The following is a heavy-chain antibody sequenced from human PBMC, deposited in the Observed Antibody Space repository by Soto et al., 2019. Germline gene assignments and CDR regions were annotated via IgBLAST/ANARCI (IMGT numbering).Heavy chain of an antibody. CDR3: ARGASYSSGWYGPFDP. CDR2: IIPIFGTA. V-gene: IGHV1-69*13. J-gene: IGHJ5*02. D-gene: IGHD6-19*01. Sequence: SVKVSCKASGGTFSSYAISWVRQAPGQGLEWMGGIIPIFGTANYAQKFQGRVTITADESTSTAYMELSSLRSEDTAVYYCARGASYSSGWYGPFDPWGQGTTVTVSS. CDR1: GGTFSSYA.